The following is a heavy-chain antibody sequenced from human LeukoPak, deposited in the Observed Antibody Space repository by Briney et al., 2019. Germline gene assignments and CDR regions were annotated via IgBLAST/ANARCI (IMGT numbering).Heavy chain of an antibody. CDR1: GFTLDDYA. Sequence: GRSLRLSCAASGFTLDDYAMHWVRQAPGKGLEWVSGISWNSGSIGYADSVKGRFTISRDNAKNSLYLQMNSLRAEDTALYCCAKEPVAGHYFDYWGQGTLVTVSS. J-gene: IGHJ4*02. CDR2: ISWNSGSI. D-gene: IGHD6-19*01. V-gene: IGHV3-9*01. CDR3: AKEPVAGHYFDY.